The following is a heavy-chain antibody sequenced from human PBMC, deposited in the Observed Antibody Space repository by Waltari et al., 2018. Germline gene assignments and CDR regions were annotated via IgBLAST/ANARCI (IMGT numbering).Heavy chain of an antibody. CDR2: IYPVDSDT. D-gene: IGHD3-16*01. Sequence: EVQLVQSGAEVKKPGESLKISCEASGYSFTNYWIGWVRQMPGKGLEWMAIIYPVDSDTSYNPSVQGQVTISADKSISTAYLQWGSLKASDTAMYYCGRGRAVDLIDYWGQGTLVTVSS. CDR3: GRGRAVDLIDY. V-gene: IGHV5-51*01. J-gene: IGHJ4*02. CDR1: GYSFTNYW.